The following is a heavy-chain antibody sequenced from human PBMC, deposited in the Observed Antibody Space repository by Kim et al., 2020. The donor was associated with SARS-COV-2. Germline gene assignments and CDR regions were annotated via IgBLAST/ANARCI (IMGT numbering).Heavy chain of an antibody. Sequence: PGYVKGRFTISGENAKNSLYRQMNSLRAGDTAVYYCARKGDYGDLGAFDIWGQGTMVTVSS. D-gene: IGHD4-17*01. J-gene: IGHJ3*02. V-gene: IGHV3-13*01. CDR3: ARKGDYGDLGAFDI.